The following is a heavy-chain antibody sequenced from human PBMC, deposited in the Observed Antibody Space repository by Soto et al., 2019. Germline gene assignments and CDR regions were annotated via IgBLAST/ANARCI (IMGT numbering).Heavy chain of an antibody. D-gene: IGHD2-2*01. Sequence: QVQLQQWGAGLLKPSETLSLTCAVYGASFSDYYWSWIRQPPGKGLEWIGEINHSGSTNYNPSLKRRVTISVDTSMNQFSLKLSSVTAADTAVYYCARGEIVVVPAAVSYYYYMDVWGKGTTVTVSS. CDR1: GASFSDYY. V-gene: IGHV4-34*01. J-gene: IGHJ6*03. CDR3: ARGEIVVVPAAVSYYYYMDV. CDR2: INHSGST.